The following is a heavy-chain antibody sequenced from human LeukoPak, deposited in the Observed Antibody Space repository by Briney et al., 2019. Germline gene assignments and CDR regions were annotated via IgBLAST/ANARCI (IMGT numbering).Heavy chain of an antibody. J-gene: IGHJ6*02. Sequence: PSQTLSLTCTVSGGSISSGGYYWSWIRQHPGKGLEWIGYIYYSGSTYYNPSLKSRVTISVDTSMNQFSLKLSSVTAADTAVYYCARDRRGVFHSYYYYYGMDVWGQGTTVTVSS. V-gene: IGHV4-31*03. CDR2: IYYSGST. CDR3: ARDRRGVFHSYYYYYGMDV. D-gene: IGHD2-21*01. CDR1: GGSISSGGYY.